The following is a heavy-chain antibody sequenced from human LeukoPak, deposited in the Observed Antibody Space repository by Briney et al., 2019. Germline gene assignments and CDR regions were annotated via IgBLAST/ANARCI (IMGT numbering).Heavy chain of an antibody. Sequence: PGGSLRLSCEASGFTFSSYAMSWVRQAPGKGLGWVSGISGSGVRTYYADSVKGRFTISRDNSKNTLYLQINSLRAEDTAVYYCAKGPPSITSKGYYMDVWGKGTTVTVSS. J-gene: IGHJ6*03. D-gene: IGHD2-2*01. CDR1: GFTFSSYA. CDR3: AKGPPSITSKGYYMDV. V-gene: IGHV3-23*01. CDR2: ISGSGVRT.